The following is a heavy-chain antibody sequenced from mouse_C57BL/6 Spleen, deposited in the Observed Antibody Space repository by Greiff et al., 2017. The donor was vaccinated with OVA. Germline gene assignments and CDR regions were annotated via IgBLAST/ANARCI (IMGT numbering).Heavy chain of an antibody. V-gene: IGHV1-54*01. D-gene: IGHD2-1*01. CDR3: ARSHYGNYFDY. Sequence: QVQLQQSGAELVRPGTSVKVSCKASGYAFTNYLIEWVKQRPGQGLEWIGVINPGSGGTNYNEKFKGKATLTADKSSSTAYMQLSSLTSEDSAVYFCARSHYGNYFDYWGQGTTLTVSS. CDR1: GYAFTNYL. CDR2: INPGSGGT. J-gene: IGHJ2*01.